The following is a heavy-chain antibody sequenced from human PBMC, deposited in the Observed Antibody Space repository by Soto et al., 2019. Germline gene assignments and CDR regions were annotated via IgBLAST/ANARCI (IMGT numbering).Heavy chain of an antibody. CDR3: ARRGRDNWFDP. J-gene: IGHJ5*02. V-gene: IGHV4-30-2*01. CDR1: GGSISSGGYS. D-gene: IGHD1-26*01. CDR2: IYHSGST. Sequence: SETLSLTCAVSGGSISSGGYSWSWIRQPPGKGLEWIGYIYHSGSTYYNPSLKSRVTISVDRSKNQFSLKLSSVTAADTAVYYCARRGRDNWFDPWGQGTLGTVSS.